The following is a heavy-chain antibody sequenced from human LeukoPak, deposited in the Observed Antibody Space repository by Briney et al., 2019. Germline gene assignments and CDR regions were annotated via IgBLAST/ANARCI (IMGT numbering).Heavy chain of an antibody. Sequence: GGSLRLSCSASGFTFSEYDMNWFRQAPGKGLEWVSSISYLSSHIYYRDSVKGRFSISRDNAKNSLYLQMNTLGAEDTAIYYCGRAFPPLRTSSAGDLWGQGILVTVSS. CDR2: ISYLSSHI. CDR3: GRAFPPLRTSSAGDL. D-gene: IGHD3-16*01. J-gene: IGHJ4*02. CDR1: GFTFSEYD. V-gene: IGHV3-21*01.